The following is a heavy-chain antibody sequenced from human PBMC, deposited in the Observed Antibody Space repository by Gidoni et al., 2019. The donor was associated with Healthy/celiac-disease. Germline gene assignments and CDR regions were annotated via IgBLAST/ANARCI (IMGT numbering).Heavy chain of an antibody. D-gene: IGHD6-19*01. CDR1: GGSISSSSYY. J-gene: IGHJ4*02. CDR2: IYYSGST. Sequence: QLQLQESGPGLVKPSETLSLTCTVSGGSISSSSYYWGWIRQPPGKGLEWIGSIYYSGSTYYNPSLKSRVTISVDTSKNQFSRKLSSVTAADTAVYYCARLVQWLDLFDYWGQGTLVTVSS. CDR3: ARLVQWLDLFDY. V-gene: IGHV4-39*01.